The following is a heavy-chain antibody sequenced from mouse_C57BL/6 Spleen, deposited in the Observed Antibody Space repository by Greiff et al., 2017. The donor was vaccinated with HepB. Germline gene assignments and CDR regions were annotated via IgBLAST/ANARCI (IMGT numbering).Heavy chain of an antibody. D-gene: IGHD2-14*01. CDR1: GFNIKDDY. CDR2: IDPENGDT. CDR3: TSGGTTRSHYFDY. V-gene: IGHV14-4*01. Sequence: EVKLVESGAELVRPGASVKLSCTASGFNIKDDYMHWVKQRPEQGLEWIGWIDPENGDTEYASKFQGKATITADTSSNTAYLQLSSLTSEDTAVYYCTSGGTTRSHYFDYWGQGTTLTVSS. J-gene: IGHJ2*01.